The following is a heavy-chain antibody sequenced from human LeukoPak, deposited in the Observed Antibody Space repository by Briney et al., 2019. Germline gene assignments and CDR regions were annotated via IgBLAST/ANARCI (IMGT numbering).Heavy chain of an antibody. CDR1: GFTFSSYG. J-gene: IGHJ5*02. CDR2: IYYSGST. D-gene: IGHD3-22*01. CDR3: ARDVASYYDSSGVNNRFDP. V-gene: IGHV4-39*07. Sequence: GSLRLSCAASGFTFSSYGMSWVRQAPGKGLEWIGSIYYSGSTYYNPSLKSRVTISVDTSKNQFSLKLSSVTAADTAVYYCARDVASYYDSSGVNNRFDPWGQGTLVTVSS.